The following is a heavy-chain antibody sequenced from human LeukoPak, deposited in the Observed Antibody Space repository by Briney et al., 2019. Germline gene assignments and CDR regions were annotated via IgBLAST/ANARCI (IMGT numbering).Heavy chain of an antibody. CDR3: ARDYSSGYYRTFDY. J-gene: IGHJ4*02. D-gene: IGHD6-19*01. CDR1: GFTFSSYA. CDR2: VSYDGSNI. V-gene: IGHV3-30*04. Sequence: GGSLRLSCAASGFTFSSYAMHWVRQAPGKGLEWVAVVSYDGSNIYYADSVKGRFTISRDNSRNTLYLQMNGLRAEDTAVYYCARDYSSGYYRTFDYWGQGTLVTVSS.